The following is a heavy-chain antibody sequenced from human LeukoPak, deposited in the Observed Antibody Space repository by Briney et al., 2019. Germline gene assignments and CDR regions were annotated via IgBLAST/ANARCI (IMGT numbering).Heavy chain of an antibody. CDR1: GYTFTGYY. CDR2: INPNSGGT. V-gene: IGHV1-2*02. D-gene: IGHD3-9*01. J-gene: IGHJ4*02. CDR3: VRLYDWGRLDY. Sequence: ASVKVSCKTSGYTFTGYYLFWVRQAPGQGLEWMGWINPNSGGTNYAQKFQRRVTMTRDTSIRTAYMELSRLTSDDTAVYYCVRLYDWGRLDYWGQGTLVTVSS.